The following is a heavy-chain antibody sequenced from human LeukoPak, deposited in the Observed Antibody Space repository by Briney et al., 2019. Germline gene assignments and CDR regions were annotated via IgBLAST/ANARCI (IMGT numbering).Heavy chain of an antibody. Sequence: SVKVSCKASGGTFSSYAISWVRQAPGQGLEWMGGIIPIFGTANYAQKFQGRVTITADESTSTAYMELSSLRSEDTAVYYCARRGESTNYGDYRFDSWGQGTLVIVSS. D-gene: IGHD4-17*01. CDR3: ARRGESTNYGDYRFDS. V-gene: IGHV1-69*13. CDR1: GGTFSSYA. CDR2: IIPIFGTA. J-gene: IGHJ4*02.